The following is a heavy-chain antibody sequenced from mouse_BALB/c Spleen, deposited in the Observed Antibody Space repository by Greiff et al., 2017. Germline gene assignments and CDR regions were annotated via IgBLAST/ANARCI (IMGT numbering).Heavy chain of an antibody. CDR3: ARHEYGNYEDYAMDY. J-gene: IGHJ4*01. CDR2: VSSGGSYT. CDR1: GFTFSSYG. D-gene: IGHD2-1*01. Sequence: EVQLVESGGDLVKPGGSLKLSCAASGFTFSSYGMSWVRQTPDKRLEWVATVSSGGSYTYYPDSVKGRFTISRDNAKNTLYLQMSSLKSEDTAMYYCARHEYGNYEDYAMDYWGQGTSVTVSS. V-gene: IGHV5-6*01.